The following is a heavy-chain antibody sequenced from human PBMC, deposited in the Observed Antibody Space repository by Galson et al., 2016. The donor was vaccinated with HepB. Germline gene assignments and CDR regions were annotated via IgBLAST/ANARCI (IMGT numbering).Heavy chain of an antibody. CDR1: GGSITSGGFY. D-gene: IGHD1-1*01. Sequence: SETLSLTCTVSGGSITSGGFYWSWIRQHPGKGLEWIGYIHYSGSTYYNPSLKSRVTMSVDTSRNQLSLKLSSVTAADTAVYYCARAPVQLFDSWGQGVLVIVSS. V-gene: IGHV4-61*08. CDR2: IHYSGST. J-gene: IGHJ4*02. CDR3: ARAPVQLFDS.